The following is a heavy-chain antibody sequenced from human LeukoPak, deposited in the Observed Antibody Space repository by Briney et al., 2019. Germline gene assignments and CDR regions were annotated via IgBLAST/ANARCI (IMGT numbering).Heavy chain of an antibody. CDR2: IIPILGIA. Sequence: ASVKVSCKASGVTFSSYAISWVRQAPVQGLEWMGRIIPILGIANYAQKFQGRVTITADKSTSTAYMELSSLRSEDTPVYYCARYPLHYSSPLMYYFDYWGQGTLVTVSS. V-gene: IGHV1-69*04. D-gene: IGHD6-13*01. J-gene: IGHJ4*02. CDR3: ARYPLHYSSPLMYYFDY. CDR1: GVTFSSYA.